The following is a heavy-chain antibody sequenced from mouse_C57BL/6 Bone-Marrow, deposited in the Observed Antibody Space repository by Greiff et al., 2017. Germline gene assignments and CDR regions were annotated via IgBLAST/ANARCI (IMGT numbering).Heavy chain of an antibody. Sequence: QVQLQQPGAELVKPGASVKMSCKASGYTFTSYWITWVKQRPGQGLEWIGDIYPGSGSTNYNEKFKSKATLTVDTSSSSAYMQLSSLTSEDSAVYYCATIYYYGSSYVNYWYFDVWGTGTTVTVSS. J-gene: IGHJ1*03. CDR3: ATIYYYGSSYVNYWYFDV. D-gene: IGHD1-1*01. CDR2: IYPGSGST. CDR1: GYTFTSYW. V-gene: IGHV1-55*01.